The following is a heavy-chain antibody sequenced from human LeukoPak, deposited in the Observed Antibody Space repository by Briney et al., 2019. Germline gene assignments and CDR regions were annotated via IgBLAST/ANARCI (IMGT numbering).Heavy chain of an antibody. CDR3: SREVWFLRRVFDI. CDR1: GVSISSSNW. V-gene: IGHV4-4*02. J-gene: IGHJ3*02. D-gene: IGHD2-21*01. CDR2: IYHSRTT. Sequence: SGTLSLTCAVSGVSISSSNWWIWVRQPPPKGLEWIGEIYHSRTTNYNPSLQSRVTISVDKSKNQFSLKMSSVTAAATARHYISREVWFLRRVFDIWGQGTMVGVSS.